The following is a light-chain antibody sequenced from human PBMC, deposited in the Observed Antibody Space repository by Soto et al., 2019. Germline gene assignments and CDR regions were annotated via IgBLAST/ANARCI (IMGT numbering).Light chain of an antibody. Sequence: QSVLTQPPSVSGAPGQRVTISCTGSSSNIGRGYDVHWYQQFPGSAPRLLLSGDSNRPSGVPDRFSGSRSGTSASLAITGLQAEDEAVYYCQTFDSSLTISWVFGGGTKLTVL. CDR3: QTFDSSLTISWV. V-gene: IGLV1-40*01. CDR2: GDS. CDR1: SSNIGRGYD. J-gene: IGLJ3*02.